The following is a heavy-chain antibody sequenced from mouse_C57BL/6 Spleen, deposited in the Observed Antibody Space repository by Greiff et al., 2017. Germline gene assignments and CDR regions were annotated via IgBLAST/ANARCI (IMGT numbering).Heavy chain of an antibody. Sequence: EVQLQQSGPELVKPGASVKISCKASGYTFTDYYMNWVKQSHGKSLEWIGDINPNNGGTSYNQKFKGKATLTVDKSSSTAYMELRSLTSEDSAVYYCARNGGYSYAMDYWGQGTSVTVSS. CDR2: INPNNGGT. J-gene: IGHJ4*01. CDR3: ARNGGYSYAMDY. V-gene: IGHV1-26*01. CDR1: GYTFTDYY. D-gene: IGHD2-3*01.